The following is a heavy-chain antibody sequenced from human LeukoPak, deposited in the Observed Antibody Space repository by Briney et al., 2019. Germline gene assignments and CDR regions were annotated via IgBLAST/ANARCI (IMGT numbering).Heavy chain of an antibody. Sequence: SETLSPMCTVSGGSISSGSYYWGWIRQPPGKGLEWIGTIYYSGSTYYNSSLKSRVTISVDTSKNQFSLKLSSVTAADTAVYFCARLRKLAEIDYWGLGTLVTVSS. J-gene: IGHJ4*02. CDR2: IYYSGST. D-gene: IGHD1-1*01. CDR3: ARLRKLAEIDY. CDR1: GGSISSGSYY. V-gene: IGHV4-39*01.